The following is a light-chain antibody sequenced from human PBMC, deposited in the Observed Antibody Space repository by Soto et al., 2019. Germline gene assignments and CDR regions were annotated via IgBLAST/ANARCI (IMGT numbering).Light chain of an antibody. CDR2: RNN. V-gene: IGLV1-47*01. CDR1: SSNIGNNY. Sequence: QSVLTQPTSASGTPGQRVAISCSGSSSNIGNNYVSWFQQLPGTAPKLLIYRNNQRPSGVPDRFSGSKSGTSASLAISGLRSEDEADYFCAAWDDSLSGVVFGGGTKLTVL. CDR3: AAWDDSLSGVV. J-gene: IGLJ3*02.